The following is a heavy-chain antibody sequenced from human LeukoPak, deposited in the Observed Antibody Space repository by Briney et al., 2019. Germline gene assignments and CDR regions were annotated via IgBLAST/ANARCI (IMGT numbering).Heavy chain of an antibody. V-gene: IGHV4-38-2*02. D-gene: IGHD3-3*01. Sequence: PSETLSLTCTVSGYSISSGYYWGWIRQPPGKGLEWIGSIYHSGSTYYNPSLKSRVTISVDTSKNQFSLKLSSVTAADTAVYYCARVWTSFVDFWSGPRGCFDYWGQGTLVTVSS. CDR1: GYSISSGYY. CDR3: ARVWTSFVDFWSGPRGCFDY. CDR2: IYHSGST. J-gene: IGHJ4*02.